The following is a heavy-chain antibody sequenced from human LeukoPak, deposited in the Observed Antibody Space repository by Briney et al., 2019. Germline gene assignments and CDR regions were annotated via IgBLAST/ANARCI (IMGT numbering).Heavy chain of an antibody. CDR3: ARGGYCSSTSCYLDY. CDR2: ISSSSSYI. CDR1: GLTFSSYS. D-gene: IGHD2-2*01. Sequence: GGSLRLSCAASGLTFSSYSMNWVRQAPAKGLEWVSSISSSSSYIYYADSVKGRFTISRDNAKNSLYLQMNSLRAEDTAVYYCARGGYCSSTSCYLDYWGQGTLVTVSS. V-gene: IGHV3-21*01. J-gene: IGHJ4*02.